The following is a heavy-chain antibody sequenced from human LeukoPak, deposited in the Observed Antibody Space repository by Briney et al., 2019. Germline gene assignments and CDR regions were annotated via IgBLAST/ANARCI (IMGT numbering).Heavy chain of an antibody. D-gene: IGHD2-2*01. CDR3: ARGEGYCGSTSCYSLW. Sequence: PGGSLRLSCAASGFTFSPSTMNWVRQAPGKGLEWVSSISGTRNYIYYADSVKGRFTISRDNAKNSLYLQMNSLRAEDTAVYYCARGEGYCGSTSCYSLWWGQGALVTVSS. CDR1: GFTFSPST. V-gene: IGHV3-21*01. CDR2: ISGTRNYI. J-gene: IGHJ1*01.